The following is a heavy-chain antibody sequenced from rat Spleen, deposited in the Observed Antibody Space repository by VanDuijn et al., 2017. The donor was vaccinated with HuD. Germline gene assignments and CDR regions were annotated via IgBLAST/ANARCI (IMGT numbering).Heavy chain of an antibody. Sequence: EVRLVEFGGGLVQPGRSLKLSCAASGFTFTNYDMAWVRQAPTKGLEWIASISTGGTNTYYRGSVKGRFTISRDNAKNTQYLQMDSLRSEDTDTYYCTRGYVMDAWGQGASVTVSS. CDR2: ISTGGTNT. CDR1: GFTFTNYD. V-gene: IGHV5S13*01. J-gene: IGHJ4*01. CDR3: TRGYVMDA.